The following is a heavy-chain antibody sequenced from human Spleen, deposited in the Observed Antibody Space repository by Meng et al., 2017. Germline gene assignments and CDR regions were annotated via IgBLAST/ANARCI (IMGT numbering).Heavy chain of an antibody. V-gene: IGHV1-3*01. J-gene: IGHJ4*02. D-gene: IGHD1/OR15-1a*01. CDR1: GYTFTTYA. Sequence: QVQLVQSGAELKKPGASVKVSCKASGYTFTTYALHWVRQAPGQRLELVGWINAGNGNTKYSQKFQGRVTITRDTSASTAYMELSSLRSEDTAVYFCARGGEHFDYWGQGTLVTVSS. CDR2: INAGNGNT. CDR3: ARGGEHFDY.